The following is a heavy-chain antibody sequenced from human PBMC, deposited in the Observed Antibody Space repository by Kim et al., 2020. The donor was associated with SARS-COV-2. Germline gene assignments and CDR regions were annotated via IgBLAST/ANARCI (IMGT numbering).Heavy chain of an antibody. CDR3: ARGYSATFYNYFDY. J-gene: IGHJ4*02. CDR1: GGSISSGDYC. Sequence: SETLSLICTVSGGSISSGDYCWSWIRQPPGKGLEWIGYIYHSGSTYYNPSLKSRVTISVDKSKNQFSLNLSSVTAADTSVYYCARGYSATFYNYFDYWGQGTLVTVSS. V-gene: IGHV4-30-2*01. CDR2: IYHSGST. D-gene: IGHD3-10*01.